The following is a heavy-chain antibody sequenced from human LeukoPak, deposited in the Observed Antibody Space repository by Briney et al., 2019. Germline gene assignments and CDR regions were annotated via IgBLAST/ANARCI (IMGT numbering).Heavy chain of an antibody. CDR3: ARDQEDGRFDP. J-gene: IGHJ5*02. Sequence: ASVKVSCKASGYTFTSYYMHWVRQAPGQGLEWMGIINPSGGSTSYAQKFQGRVTMSRDTSTSTVYMELSRLRSDDTAVYYCARDQEDGRFDPWGQGTLVTVSS. V-gene: IGHV1-46*01. CDR2: INPSGGST. CDR1: GYTFTSYY.